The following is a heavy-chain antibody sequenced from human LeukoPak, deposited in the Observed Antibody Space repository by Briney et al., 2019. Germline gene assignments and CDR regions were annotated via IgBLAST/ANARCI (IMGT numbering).Heavy chain of an antibody. Sequence: GRSLRLSCAASGFTFDDYAMHWLRQAPGKGLEGVSGISWYSGSIGYADSVKGRFTISRDNAKNSLYLQMNGLRAEDTALYYCAKDSGSQNTDFDDWGQGTLVTVSS. CDR1: GFTFDDYA. CDR2: ISWYSGSI. D-gene: IGHD1-26*01. V-gene: IGHV3-9*01. J-gene: IGHJ4*02. CDR3: AKDSGSQNTDFDD.